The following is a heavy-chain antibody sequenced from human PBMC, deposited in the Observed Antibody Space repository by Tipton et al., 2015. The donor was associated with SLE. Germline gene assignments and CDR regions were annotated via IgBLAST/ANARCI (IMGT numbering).Heavy chain of an antibody. V-gene: IGHV3-48*03. D-gene: IGHD3-16*01. J-gene: IGHJ4*02. Sequence: SLRLSCAASGFTFTSFAMNWVRQAPGKGLEWLSFISTSGTTIYYADSVKGRFTLSRDNSKNTVFLQMNYLRVDDTATYYCAKGKGGFDYWGRGTLVVVSS. CDR1: GFTFTSFA. CDR3: AKGKGGFDY. CDR2: ISTSGTTI.